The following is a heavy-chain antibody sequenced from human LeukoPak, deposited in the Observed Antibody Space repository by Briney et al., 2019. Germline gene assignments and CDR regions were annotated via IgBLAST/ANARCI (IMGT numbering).Heavy chain of an antibody. J-gene: IGHJ3*02. CDR1: GFIFSSHW. CDR2: IDGDGSRT. D-gene: IGHD1-26*01. V-gene: IGHV3-74*01. Sequence: GGSLRLSCAASGFIFSSHWMHWVRQAPGKGLVRVSRIDGDGSRTIYADSVKGRFTISRDNAKNTVFLQMNSLRVEDTAVYYCVRGGSPPEALGDAFDIWGQGTMVTVSS. CDR3: VRGGSPPEALGDAFDI.